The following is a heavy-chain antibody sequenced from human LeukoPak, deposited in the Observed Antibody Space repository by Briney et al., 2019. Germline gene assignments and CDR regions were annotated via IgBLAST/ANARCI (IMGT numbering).Heavy chain of an antibody. J-gene: IGHJ6*03. CDR2: IAQDGGEK. V-gene: IGHV3-7*01. Sequence: GGSLRLSCAASGFTFSSSFMSWVRQTPGKGLEWVANIAQDGGEKNYVVSVEGRFTISRDNAKNSLYLEMNLLRAEDTAVYYCAREQIGSWEDGYYMDVWGKGTTVTVSS. D-gene: IGHD6-13*01. CDR1: GFTFSSSF. CDR3: AREQIGSWEDGYYMDV.